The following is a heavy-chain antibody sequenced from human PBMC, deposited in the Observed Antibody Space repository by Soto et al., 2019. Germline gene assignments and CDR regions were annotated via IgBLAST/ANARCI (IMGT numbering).Heavy chain of an antibody. J-gene: IGHJ4*02. CDR2: IDKDGSNT. CDR1: GFTFSSYW. Sequence: VGSLRLSCAASGFTFSSYWMHWVRQTPGKGLVWVSLIDKDGSNTNYADSVKGRFTISRDNAKNTLYLQMNSLRAEDTAVYYCARVIYYDSSGYLGYWGQGTLVTVSS. D-gene: IGHD3-22*01. V-gene: IGHV3-74*01. CDR3: ARVIYYDSSGYLGY.